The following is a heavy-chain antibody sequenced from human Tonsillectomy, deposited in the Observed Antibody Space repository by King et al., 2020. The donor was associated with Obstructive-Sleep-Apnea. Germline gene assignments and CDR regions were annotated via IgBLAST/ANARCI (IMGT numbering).Heavy chain of an antibody. Sequence: QLQESGPGLVKPSQTLSLTCAVSCGPIRSGAYSWSWIRQPPGKGREWIGDIYYIGSTYYNPSLKRRVTISVDTSKNQFSLKLSSVTAADTAVYYRARGGDYGDYRTAVGADYWGQGTLVTVSS. D-gene: IGHD4-17*01. V-gene: IGHV4-30-4*07. CDR3: ARGGDYGDYRTAVGADY. J-gene: IGHJ4*02. CDR2: IYYIGST. CDR1: CGPIRSGAYS.